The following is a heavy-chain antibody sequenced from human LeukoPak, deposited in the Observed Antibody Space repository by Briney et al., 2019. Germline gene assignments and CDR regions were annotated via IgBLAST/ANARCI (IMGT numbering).Heavy chain of an antibody. CDR3: ARDAPSYYYDSSGYYFGIFDY. CDR1: GFTFSSCE. J-gene: IGHJ4*02. D-gene: IGHD3-22*01. Sequence: GGSLRLSCAASGFTFSSCEMNWVRQAPGKGLEWVSYLSSSGSTKYYADSVKGRFTISRDNAKNSLYLQMNSLRAEDTAVYYCARDAPSYYYDSSGYYFGIFDYWGQGTLVTVSS. V-gene: IGHV3-48*03. CDR2: LSSSGSTK.